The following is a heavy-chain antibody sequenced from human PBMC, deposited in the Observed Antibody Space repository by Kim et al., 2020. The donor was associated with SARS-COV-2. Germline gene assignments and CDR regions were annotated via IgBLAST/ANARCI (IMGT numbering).Heavy chain of an antibody. Sequence: GGSLRLSCAASGFTFSSYWMSWVRQAPGKGLEWVANIKQDGSEKYYVDSVKGRFTISRDNAKNSLYLQMNSLRAEDTAVYYCARSPPLPNSSSWNRISWYFDLWGRGTLVTVSS. V-gene: IGHV3-7*01. J-gene: IGHJ2*01. CDR3: ARSPPLPNSSSWNRISWYFDL. D-gene: IGHD6-13*01. CDR1: GFTFSSYW. CDR2: IKQDGSEK.